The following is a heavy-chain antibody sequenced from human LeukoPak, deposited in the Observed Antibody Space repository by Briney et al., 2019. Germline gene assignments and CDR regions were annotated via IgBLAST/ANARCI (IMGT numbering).Heavy chain of an antibody. D-gene: IGHD2-15*01. Sequence: GASVKVSCTASGGTFSSYAISWVRQAPGQGLEWMGRIIPILGIANYAQKFQGRVTITADKSTSTAYMELSSLRSEDTAVYYCARDRGYCSGGSCYNRQDYWGQGTLVTVSS. V-gene: IGHV1-69*04. CDR3: ARDRGYCSGGSCYNRQDY. CDR2: IIPILGIA. J-gene: IGHJ4*02. CDR1: GGTFSSYA.